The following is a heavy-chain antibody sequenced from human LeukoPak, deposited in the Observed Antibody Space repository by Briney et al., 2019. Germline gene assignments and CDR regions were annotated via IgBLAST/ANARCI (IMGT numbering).Heavy chain of an antibody. Sequence: QPGGSLRLSCAASGFTFSSYWMNWVRQDAGKGLEWVANIKQDGSEKYYLDSVKAPFTISRHNAKNSLYLQMNSLRAEDTAVYYCARAIVVVPAAINWFDPWGQGTLVTVSS. CDR2: IKQDGSEK. CDR1: GFTFSSYW. V-gene: IGHV3-7*04. J-gene: IGHJ5*02. CDR3: ARAIVVVPAAINWFDP. D-gene: IGHD2-2*02.